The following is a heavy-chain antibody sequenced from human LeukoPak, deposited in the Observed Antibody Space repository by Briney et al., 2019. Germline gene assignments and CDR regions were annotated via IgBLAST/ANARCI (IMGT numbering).Heavy chain of an antibody. CDR1: GFTFSSYA. J-gene: IGHJ4*02. CDR3: AKERGPYYYDSSGYYDPYYFDY. CDR2: ISGSGGST. D-gene: IGHD3-22*01. Sequence: GGSLSLTCAASGFTFSSYAMSWVRQAPGEGLEWVSAISGSGGSTYYADSVKGRFTISRDNSKNTLYLQMNSPRAEDTAVYYCAKERGPYYYDSSGYYDPYYFDYWGQGTLVTVSS. V-gene: IGHV3-23*01.